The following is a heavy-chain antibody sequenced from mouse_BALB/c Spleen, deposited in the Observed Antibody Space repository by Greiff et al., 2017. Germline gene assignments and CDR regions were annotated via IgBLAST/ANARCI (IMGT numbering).Heavy chain of an antibody. CDR2: ISSGGST. D-gene: IGHD2-1*01. Sequence: EVKLVESGGGLVKPGGSLKLSCAASGFTFSSYAMSWVRQTPEKRLEWVASISSGGSTYYPDSVKGRFTISRDNARNILYLQMSSLRSEDTARYYCAIGGNHWYFDVWGAGTTVTVSS. CDR1: GFTFSSYA. CDR3: AIGGNHWYFDV. J-gene: IGHJ1*01. V-gene: IGHV5-6-5*01.